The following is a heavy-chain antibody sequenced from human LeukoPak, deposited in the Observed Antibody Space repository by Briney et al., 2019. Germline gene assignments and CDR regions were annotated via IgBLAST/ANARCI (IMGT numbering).Heavy chain of an antibody. J-gene: IGHJ4*02. CDR1: GGSVSGYY. V-gene: IGHV4-59*08. D-gene: IGHD3-3*02. CDR3: ARFSLCDNSIHYLDY. CDR2: IYYSGTT. Sequence: SETLSLTCTVPGGSVSGYYWSWIRQPPGKGLEYIGYIYYSGTTNYSPSLQSRVTISVDASKNPFSLKLSSATAADTAVYYCARFSLCDNSIHYLDYWGQGALVTVSS.